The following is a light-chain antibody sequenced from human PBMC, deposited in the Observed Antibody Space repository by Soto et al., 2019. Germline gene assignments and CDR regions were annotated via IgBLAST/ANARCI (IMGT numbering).Light chain of an antibody. Sequence: QSALTQPASVSGSPGQSITISCTGTSSDVGGYNYVSWYQQHPGKAPKLMIYDVTHRPSGVSNRFSGSKSGNTASLTISGLQAEDEADYYCSSYTSSSTPLVFGGGTQLTVL. CDR2: DVT. CDR1: SSDVGGYNY. J-gene: IGLJ3*02. V-gene: IGLV2-14*01. CDR3: SSYTSSSTPLV.